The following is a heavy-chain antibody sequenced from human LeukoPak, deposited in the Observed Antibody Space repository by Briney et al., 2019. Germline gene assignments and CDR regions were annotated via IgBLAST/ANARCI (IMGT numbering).Heavy chain of an antibody. CDR3: ARREPYYDFQS. D-gene: IGHD3-3*01. Sequence: SVSLSLTWPVSVDSISSSSYYWGWVRQPPGKGLEWIGSIYYSGSTYYNPSLKSRVTISVDTSKNQFSLKLSSVTAADTAVYHCARREPYYDFQSWGQGTMVTVSS. J-gene: IGHJ3*01. CDR1: VDSISSSSYY. V-gene: IGHV4-39*01. CDR2: IYYSGST.